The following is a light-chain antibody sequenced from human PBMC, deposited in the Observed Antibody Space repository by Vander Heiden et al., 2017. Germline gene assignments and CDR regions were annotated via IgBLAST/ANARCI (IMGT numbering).Light chain of an antibody. CDR2: VDR. Sequence: SYALTQPPSVAVAPGQTARITCDGDNIGSRSVHWYQQKQGQAPVLVVFVDRARPSGIPERFSGSNSWKTATLTIGRVEAVDEADYYCQVWDDSGDHVVFGGGTKLTVL. CDR1: NIGSRS. J-gene: IGLJ2*01. V-gene: IGLV3-21*02. CDR3: QVWDDSGDHVV.